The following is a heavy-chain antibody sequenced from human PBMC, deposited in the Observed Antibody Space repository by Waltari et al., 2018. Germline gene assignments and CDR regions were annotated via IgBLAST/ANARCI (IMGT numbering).Heavy chain of an antibody. CDR1: GFTCRDHG. CDR2: IWHDGTYK. CDR3: ASMATTSDFDY. V-gene: IGHV3-33*01. D-gene: IGHD4-17*01. J-gene: IGHJ4*02. Sequence: QVQLVESGGGVVRPGRSRSLSCVASGFTCRDHGTLWVRQAPGMGLEWVSLIWHDGTYKYYADSVKGRFSISRDNSKNMVYLQMNGLRAEDTAVYFCASMATTSDFDYWGQGALVTVSS.